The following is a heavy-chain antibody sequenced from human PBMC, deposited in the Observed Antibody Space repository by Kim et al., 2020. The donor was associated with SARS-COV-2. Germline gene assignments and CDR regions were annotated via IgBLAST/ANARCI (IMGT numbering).Heavy chain of an antibody. J-gene: IGHJ5*02. D-gene: IGHD3-10*01. V-gene: IGHV1-18*01. Sequence: AQKLQGRVTMTTDTSTSTAYMELRSLRSDDTAVYYCARGRGPRAQVWFDPWGQGTLVTVSS. CDR3: ARGRGPRAQVWFDP.